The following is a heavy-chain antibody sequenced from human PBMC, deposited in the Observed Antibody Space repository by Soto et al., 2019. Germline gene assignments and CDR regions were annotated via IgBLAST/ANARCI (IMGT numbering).Heavy chain of an antibody. CDR3: ARGADTAMVLVDY. CDR2: ISAYNGNT. Sequence: QVQLVQSGAEVKKPGASVKVSCKASGYTFTSYGISWVRQAPGQGLEWMGWISAYNGNTNYAQKLQGRVTMTTDTATSADYMELNSLRSDDTAVYYWARGADTAMVLVDYWGQGTLVTVSP. J-gene: IGHJ4*02. CDR1: GYTFTSYG. V-gene: IGHV1-18*01. D-gene: IGHD5-18*01.